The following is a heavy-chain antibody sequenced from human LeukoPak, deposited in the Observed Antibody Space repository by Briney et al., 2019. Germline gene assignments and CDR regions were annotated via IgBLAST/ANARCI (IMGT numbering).Heavy chain of an antibody. V-gene: IGHV3-23*01. CDR1: GFTFSSYA. Sequence: PGGSLRLSCAASGFTFSSYAMSWVRQAPGKGLEWVSAISGSGGSTYYADSVKGRFTISRDNSKNTLYLQMNSLRAEDTAVYYCAKLGEGYSSGWSKNYFDYWGQGTLVTVSS. J-gene: IGHJ4*02. CDR2: ISGSGGST. D-gene: IGHD6-19*01. CDR3: AKLGEGYSSGWSKNYFDY.